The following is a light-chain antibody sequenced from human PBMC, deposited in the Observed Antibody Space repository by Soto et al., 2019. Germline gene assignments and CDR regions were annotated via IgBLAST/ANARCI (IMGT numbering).Light chain of an antibody. V-gene: IGLV1-40*01. CDR2: GNS. CDR1: SSNIGAGYD. CDR3: QSYDSSLSGSVV. Sequence: QSVLTQPPSVSGAPGQRVTISCTGSSSNIGAGYDVHWYQQLPGTAPKLLIYGNSNRPSGVPDRFSGSKSGTSASLAFTGLQAEDEADYYCQSYDSSLSGSVVFGGGTKVTVL. J-gene: IGLJ2*01.